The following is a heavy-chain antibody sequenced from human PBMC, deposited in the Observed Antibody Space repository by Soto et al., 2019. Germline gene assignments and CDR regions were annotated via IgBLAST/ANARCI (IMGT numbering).Heavy chain of an antibody. D-gene: IGHD1-1*01. V-gene: IGHV1-18*01. J-gene: IGHJ4*02. CDR2: ISAHNGNT. Sequence: QIHLVQSGAEVKKHGASVKVSCKGSGYGFTTYGITWVRQAPGQGLEWMSWISAHNGNTNYAQKLQGRVPVTRDISTSTAYMELGSMRSDGTAVYYCSGGRYGDYWGQGALVTVSS. CDR3: SGGRYGDY. CDR1: GYGFTTYG.